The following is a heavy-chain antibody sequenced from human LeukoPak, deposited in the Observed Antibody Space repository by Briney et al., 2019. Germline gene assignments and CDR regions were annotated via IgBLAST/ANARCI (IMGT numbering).Heavy chain of an antibody. CDR2: IRYDGSNK. Sequence: PGGSLRLSCAASGFTFSSYGMHWVRQAPGKGLEWVAFIRYDGSNKYYADSVKGRFTISRDNSKNTLYLQMNSLRAEDTAVYYCAKDLQTTARPYDTTDYWGQGTLVTVSS. V-gene: IGHV3-30*02. J-gene: IGHJ4*02. D-gene: IGHD6-6*01. CDR3: AKDLQTTARPYDTTDY. CDR1: GFTFSSYG.